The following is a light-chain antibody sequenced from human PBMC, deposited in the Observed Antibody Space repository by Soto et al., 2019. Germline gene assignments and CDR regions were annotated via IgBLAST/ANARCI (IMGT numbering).Light chain of an antibody. J-gene: IGLJ3*02. CDR3: TSYTSRSTLV. CDR1: SSDVGGYNY. Sequence: QSVLTQPASVSGSPGQSITISCTGTSSDVGGYNYVSWYQQHPGKAPKLMIFEVSNRPSGVSHRFSGSKSGNTASLTISGLQTDDEADYYCTSYTSRSTLVFGGGTKLTVL. CDR2: EVS. V-gene: IGLV2-14*01.